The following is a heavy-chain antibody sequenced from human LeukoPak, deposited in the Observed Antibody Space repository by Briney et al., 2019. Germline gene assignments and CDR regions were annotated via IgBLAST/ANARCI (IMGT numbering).Heavy chain of an antibody. Sequence: GASVKVSCKASGYTFTGYYMHWVRRAPGQGLEWIGWINPNSGGTNYAQKFQGRVTMTRDTSISTAYMELSRLRSDDTAVYYCASSLDIVVVPAAISLDYWGQGTLVTVSS. CDR1: GYTFTGYY. J-gene: IGHJ4*02. CDR2: INPNSGGT. D-gene: IGHD2-2*03. CDR3: ASSLDIVVVPAAISLDY. V-gene: IGHV1-2*02.